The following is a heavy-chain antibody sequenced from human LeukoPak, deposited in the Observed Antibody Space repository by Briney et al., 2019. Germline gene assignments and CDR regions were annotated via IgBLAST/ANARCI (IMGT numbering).Heavy chain of an antibody. J-gene: IGHJ2*01. D-gene: IGHD2-21*02. CDR1: GGSISSGGYY. CDR3: ARRTRPQHIVVVTAIDWYFDL. V-gene: IGHV4-31*03. Sequence: SETLSLTCTVSGGSISSGGYYWSWIRQHPGKGLEWIGYIYYSGSTYYNPSLKSRVTISVDTSKNQFSLKLSSVTAADTAVYYCARRTRPQHIVVVTAIDWYFDLWGRGTLVTVSS. CDR2: IYYSGST.